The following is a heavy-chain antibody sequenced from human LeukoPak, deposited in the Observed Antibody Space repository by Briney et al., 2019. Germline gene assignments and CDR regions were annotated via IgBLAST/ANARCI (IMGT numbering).Heavy chain of an antibody. CDR2: IDTRTGNP. V-gene: IGHV7-4-1*02. CDR3: VRDLYGGKVRIDP. D-gene: IGHD4-23*01. Sequence: GASVKVSCKASGYTFTSYGISWVRQAPGQGLEWMGWIDTRTGNPAYAQGFAGRFVFSLDTSVNTAYLQISSLKAEDTAVYYCVRDLYGGKVRIDPWGQGTLVTVSS. J-gene: IGHJ5*02. CDR1: GYTFTSYG.